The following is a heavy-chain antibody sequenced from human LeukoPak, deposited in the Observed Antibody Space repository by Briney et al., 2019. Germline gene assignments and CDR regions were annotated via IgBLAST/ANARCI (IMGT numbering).Heavy chain of an antibody. CDR2: IDWDDDK. CDR1: GFSLSTSGMR. Sequence: SGPALVNPTPALTLTCTFSGFSLSTSGMRVSWIRQPPGKALEWLARIDWDDDKFYSTSLKTRLTISKDTSKNQVVLTMTNMDPVDTATYYCARIGYSSSWDYWGQGTLVTVSS. J-gene: IGHJ4*02. D-gene: IGHD6-13*01. CDR3: ARIGYSSSWDY. V-gene: IGHV2-70*04.